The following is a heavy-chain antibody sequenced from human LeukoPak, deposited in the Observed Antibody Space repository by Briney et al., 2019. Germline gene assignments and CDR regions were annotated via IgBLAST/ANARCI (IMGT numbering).Heavy chain of an antibody. CDR1: GGSISTSNYY. CDR2: INHSGST. V-gene: IGHV4-39*07. Sequence: SETLSLTCTVSGGSISTSNYYWGWIRQPPGKGLEWIGEINHSGSTNYNPSLKSRVTISVDTSKNQFSLKLSSVTAADTAVYYCARRAQPQYSSSWYRWYFDLWGRGTLVTVSS. CDR3: ARRAQPQYSSSWYRWYFDL. D-gene: IGHD6-13*01. J-gene: IGHJ2*01.